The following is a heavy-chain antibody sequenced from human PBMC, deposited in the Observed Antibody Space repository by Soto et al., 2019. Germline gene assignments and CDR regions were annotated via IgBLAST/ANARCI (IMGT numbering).Heavy chain of an antibody. CDR2: INAHSGGT. CDR1: GFSFTGYY. V-gene: IGHV1-2*02. Sequence: GASVKVSCKASGFSFTGYYIHWLRQAPGQGLEWMGWINAHSGGTEYAQKFQGRVTLTRDTSIATAYLTLTSLTSDDTALYYCAKDLTRQLAYWLDPCGQLTQVTVSS. J-gene: IGHJ5*02. CDR3: AKDLTRQLAYWLDP. D-gene: IGHD6-6*01.